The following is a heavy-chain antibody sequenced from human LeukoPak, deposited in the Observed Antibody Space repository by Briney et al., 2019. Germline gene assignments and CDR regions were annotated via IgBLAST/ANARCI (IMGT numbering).Heavy chain of an antibody. J-gene: IGHJ4*02. V-gene: IGHV4-39*07. D-gene: IGHD1-26*01. CDR1: GGSISSSSYY. Sequence: SETLSLTCTVSGGSISSSSYYWGWIRQPPGKGLEWIGSIYYSGSTYYNPSLKSRVTISVDTSKNQFSLKLSSVTAADTAVYYCARDHERVGAFSDYWGQGTLVTVSS. CDR2: IYYSGST. CDR3: ARDHERVGAFSDY.